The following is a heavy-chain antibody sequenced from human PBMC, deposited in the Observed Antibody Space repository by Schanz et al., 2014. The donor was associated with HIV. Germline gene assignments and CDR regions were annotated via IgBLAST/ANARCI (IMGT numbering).Heavy chain of an antibody. Sequence: VQLVESGGGVVQPGRSLRLSCAASGFTFSSYAMHWARQAPGKGLEWIARIRNKAHGQTTEYAASVKGRFTISRDNSENSLYLQMNSLRTEDTAVYYCARGKNSFDYWGQGALITVSS. CDR3: ARGKNSFDY. CDR1: GFTFSSYA. J-gene: IGHJ4*02. CDR2: IRNKAHGQTT. V-gene: IGHV3-72*01.